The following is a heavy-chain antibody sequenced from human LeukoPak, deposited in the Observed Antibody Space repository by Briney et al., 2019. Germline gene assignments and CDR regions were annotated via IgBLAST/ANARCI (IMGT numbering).Heavy chain of an antibody. Sequence: PGGSLRLSCAASGFTFSSYEMNWVRQAPGKGLEWVSYISSSGSTIYYADSVKGRFTISRDNAKNSLYLQMNSLRAEPTAVYYCARGPGYCSSTSCYRPPPFDYWGQRTLVTVSS. J-gene: IGHJ4*02. CDR1: GFTFSSYE. V-gene: IGHV3-48*03. CDR3: ARGPGYCSSTSCYRPPPFDY. D-gene: IGHD2-2*01. CDR2: ISSSGSTI.